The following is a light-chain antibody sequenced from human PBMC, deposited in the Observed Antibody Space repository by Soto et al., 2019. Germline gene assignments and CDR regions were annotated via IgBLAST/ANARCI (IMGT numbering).Light chain of an antibody. CDR3: QAWDSSTCV. J-gene: IGLJ1*01. Sequence: SYELTQPPSVSVSPGQTASITCSGDKLGDKYACWYQQKPGQSPVLVIYQDSKRPSGIPERFSGSNSGTTAPLTIGGTQAKDAADYYCQAWDSSTCVFGTGTKLTVL. CDR2: QDS. V-gene: IGLV3-1*01. CDR1: KLGDKY.